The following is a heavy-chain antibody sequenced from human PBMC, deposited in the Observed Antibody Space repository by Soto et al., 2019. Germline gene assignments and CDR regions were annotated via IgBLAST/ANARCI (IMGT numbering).Heavy chain of an antibody. CDR3: ARVSPARTTIAAAGVDY. CDR2: INHSGST. Sequence: SETLSLTCAVYGGSFSGYYWSWIRQPPGKGLEWIGEINHSGSTNYNPSLKSRVTISVDTSKNQFSLKLSSVTAADTAVYYCARVSPARTTIAAAGVDYWGQGTLVTVSS. V-gene: IGHV4-34*01. CDR1: GGSFSGYY. J-gene: IGHJ4*02. D-gene: IGHD6-13*01.